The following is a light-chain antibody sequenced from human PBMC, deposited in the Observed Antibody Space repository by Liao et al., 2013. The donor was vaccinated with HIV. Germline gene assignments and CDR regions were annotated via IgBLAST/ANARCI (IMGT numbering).Light chain of an antibody. CDR1: HLGDKS. J-gene: IGLJ3*02. CDR2: QNS. Sequence: SYELTQPPSVSVSPGQTARITCSGDHLGDKSASWFQQKPGQSPVLLIYQNSRRPSGIPERFSGSNSGNTATLTISGTQALDEADYYCQAWETSSDRPVFGGGTKLTVL. V-gene: IGLV3-1*01. CDR3: QAWETSSDRPV.